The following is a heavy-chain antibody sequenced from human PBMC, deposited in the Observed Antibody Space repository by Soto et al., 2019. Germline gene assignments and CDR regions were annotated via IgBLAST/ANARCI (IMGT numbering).Heavy chain of an antibody. J-gene: IGHJ3*02. CDR1: GGPISSGDYS. Sequence: QVQLQESGPGLVKPSQTLSLTCTVSGGPISSGDYSWSWIRHHPGKGLERIGYIYSSGSTYYNPSLSSRVTISADTSKNQFSLRLSSVTAADTAVYYCVRDYDYDTSRNDAFDIWGQGTMVTVSS. D-gene: IGHD3-22*01. CDR2: IYSSGST. V-gene: IGHV4-31*03. CDR3: VRDYDYDTSRNDAFDI.